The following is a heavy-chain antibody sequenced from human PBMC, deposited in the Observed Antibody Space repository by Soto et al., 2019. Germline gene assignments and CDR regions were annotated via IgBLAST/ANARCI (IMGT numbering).Heavy chain of an antibody. CDR3: ARHEYSSSSEAYYYYGMDV. Sequence: SETLSLTCAVYGGSFSGYDWSWIRQPPGKGLEWIGEINHSGSTNYNPSLKSRVTISVDTSKDQFSLKLSSVTAADTAVYYCARHEYSSSSEAYYYYGMDVWGQGTTVTVSS. V-gene: IGHV4-34*01. D-gene: IGHD6-6*01. CDR2: INHSGST. J-gene: IGHJ6*02. CDR1: GGSFSGYD.